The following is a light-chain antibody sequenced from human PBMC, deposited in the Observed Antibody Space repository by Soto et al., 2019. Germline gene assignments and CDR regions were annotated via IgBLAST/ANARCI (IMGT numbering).Light chain of an antibody. CDR1: SNDIGRYNY. V-gene: IGLV2-14*01. CDR3: CSYTTSSTPTSL. CDR2: DVS. J-gene: IGLJ1*01. Sequence: QSALTQAASVSGSPGQSISISCTGTSNDIGRYNYVSWYQQHPGKAPKLIIYDVSNRPSGVSNRFSGSKSGNTASLTVSGLLAEDEADYFCCSYTTSSTPTSLLGTGTKVTVL.